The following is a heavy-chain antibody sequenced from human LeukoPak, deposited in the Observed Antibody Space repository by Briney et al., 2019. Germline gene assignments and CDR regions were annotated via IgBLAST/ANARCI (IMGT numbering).Heavy chain of an antibody. CDR2: IYYSGST. D-gene: IGHD3-22*01. CDR3: ARDDSSGSYFDY. J-gene: IGHJ4*02. V-gene: IGHV4-59*01. CDR1: GGSISSYY. Sequence: PSETLSLTCTVSGGSISSYYWSWIRQPPGKGLEWIGYIYYSGSTNYNPSLKSRVTISVDTSKNQFSLKLSSVTAADTAVYHCARDDSSGSYFDYWGQGTLVTVSS.